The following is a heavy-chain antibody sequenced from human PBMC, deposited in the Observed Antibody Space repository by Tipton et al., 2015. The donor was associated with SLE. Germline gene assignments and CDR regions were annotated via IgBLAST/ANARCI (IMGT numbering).Heavy chain of an antibody. D-gene: IGHD6-13*01. CDR3: ARKSGSSWPDAFDI. CDR1: GYSFTSHW. CDR2: IYPGDSET. J-gene: IGHJ3*02. Sequence: QLVQSGAEVKKAGESLKISCKGSGYSFTSHWVAWVRQMPGKGLEWMGIIYPGDSETKYSPSFQGQITISADKSIRTAYLQWNSLKASDTAMYYCARKSGSSWPDAFDIWGQGTMVTVSS. V-gene: IGHV5-51*03.